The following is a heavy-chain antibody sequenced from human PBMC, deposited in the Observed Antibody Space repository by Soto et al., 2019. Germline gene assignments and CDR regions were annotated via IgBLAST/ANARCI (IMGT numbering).Heavy chain of an antibody. Sequence: GGSLRLSCAASGFTFSSYAMSWVRQAPGKGLEWVSAISGSGGSTYYADSVKGRFTISRDNSKNTLYLQMNSLRAEDTAVYYCAKDRTHYYGSGSYYINWGQGTLVTVSS. CDR1: GFTFSSYA. D-gene: IGHD3-10*01. V-gene: IGHV3-23*01. CDR2: ISGSGGST. CDR3: AKDRTHYYGSGSYYIN. J-gene: IGHJ1*01.